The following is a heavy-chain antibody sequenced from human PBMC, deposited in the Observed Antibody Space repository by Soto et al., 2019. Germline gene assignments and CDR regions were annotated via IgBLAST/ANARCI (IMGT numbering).Heavy chain of an antibody. V-gene: IGHV4-4*02. Sequence: QVQLQESGPGLVKPWGTLSLTCAVSGVSISSGNVWSWVRQPPGKGLEWIGEVFDHGSTNYNPSLKRRVTMSVDKSQNDFSLNLTSVTAADTAVYYCARVLSGNKEWFDSWGQGILVTVSS. CDR2: VFDHGST. CDR3: ARVLSGNKEWFDS. D-gene: IGHD3-10*01. J-gene: IGHJ5*01. CDR1: GVSISSGNV.